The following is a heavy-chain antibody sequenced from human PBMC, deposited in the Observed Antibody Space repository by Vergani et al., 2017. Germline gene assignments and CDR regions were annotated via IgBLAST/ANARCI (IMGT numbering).Heavy chain of an antibody. V-gene: IGHV3-30-3*01. D-gene: IGHD2-2*02. J-gene: IGHJ4*02. CDR1: GFALNRHA. Sequence: QVQLVESGGGVVQPGTSLRLSCVVSGFALNRHAMYWVRQAPGKGLEWVVGISFDGTNEYYPDLVKGRFTISRDIAKNTLYLQVRRLRLEDTGVYHCVRDRGRCVGGRCYTEAWDYWGQGTPVTVSS. CDR2: ISFDGTNE. CDR3: VRDRGRCVGGRCYTEAWDY.